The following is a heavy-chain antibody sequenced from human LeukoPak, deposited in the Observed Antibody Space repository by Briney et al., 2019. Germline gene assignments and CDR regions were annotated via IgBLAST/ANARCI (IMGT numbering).Heavy chain of an antibody. CDR2: IYHSGST. CDR3: ARDSGSHYGRVNWFDP. D-gene: IGHD1-26*01. J-gene: IGHJ5*02. CDR1: GYSISSGYY. Sequence: PSETLSLTCTVSGYSISSGYYWGWIRQPPGKGLEWIGSIYHSGSTYYNPSLKSRVTISVDTSKNQFSLKLSSVTAADTAVYYCARDSGSHYGRVNWFDPWGQGTLVTVSS. V-gene: IGHV4-38-2*02.